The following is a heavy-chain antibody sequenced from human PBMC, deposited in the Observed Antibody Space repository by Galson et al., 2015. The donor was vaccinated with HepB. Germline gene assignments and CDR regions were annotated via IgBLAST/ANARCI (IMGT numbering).Heavy chain of an antibody. D-gene: IGHD6-19*01. J-gene: IGHJ4*02. CDR2: IIPIFGAA. CDR3: ARDQWLVSADY. Sequence: SVKVSCKVSGGNFSNYGISWVRQAPGQGLEWMGGIIPIFGAANYAQRFRGTVTITADESTSTAYMELRSLRSDDTAVYYCARDQWLVSADYWGQGTLVTVSS. V-gene: IGHV1-69*13. CDR1: GGNFSNYG.